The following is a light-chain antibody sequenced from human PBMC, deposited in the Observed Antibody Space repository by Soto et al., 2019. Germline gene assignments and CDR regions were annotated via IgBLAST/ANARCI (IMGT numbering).Light chain of an antibody. CDR1: QDISDH. CDR2: SAS. J-gene: IGKJ1*01. CDR3: QKLVSSPWT. Sequence: DFQMTQSPSYLSASIGDRVTVSCRASQDISDHVAWYQQKPGKPPKLLIYSASTLYSGVPSRFSGSGSRTNFTLTIGSVQPEDFATYYCQKLVSSPWTFGQGTKVDI. V-gene: IGKV1-27*01.